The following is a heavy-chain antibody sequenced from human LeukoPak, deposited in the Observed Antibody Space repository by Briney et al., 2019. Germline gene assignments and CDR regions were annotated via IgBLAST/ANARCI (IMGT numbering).Heavy chain of an antibody. V-gene: IGHV4-61*02. J-gene: IGHJ4*02. Sequence: PSETLSLTCTVSGGSISSGSYYWSWVRQPAGKGLEWIGRIYTSGSTNYNPSLKSRVTISVDTSKNQFSLKLSSVTAADTAVYYCAVLGNYYDSSGHTTDYWGQGTLVTVSS. D-gene: IGHD3-22*01. CDR3: AVLGNYYDSSGHTTDY. CDR2: IYTSGST. CDR1: GGSISSGSYY.